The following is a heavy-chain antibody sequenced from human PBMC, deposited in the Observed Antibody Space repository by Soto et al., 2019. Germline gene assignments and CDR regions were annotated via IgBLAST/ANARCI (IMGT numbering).Heavy chain of an antibody. V-gene: IGHV3-9*01. CDR1: GFNVSSNY. D-gene: IGHD6-19*01. CDR3: AKDSGIAVAGAFDY. Sequence: GGSLRLSCAASGFNVSSNYMTWVRQAPGKGLEWVSGISWNSGSIGYADSVKGRFTISRDNAKNSLYLQMNSLRAEDTALYYCAKDSGIAVAGAFDYWGQGTLVTVSS. J-gene: IGHJ4*02. CDR2: ISWNSGSI.